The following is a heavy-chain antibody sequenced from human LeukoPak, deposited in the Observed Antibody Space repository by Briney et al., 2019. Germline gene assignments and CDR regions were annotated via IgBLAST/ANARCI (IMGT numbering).Heavy chain of an antibody. D-gene: IGHD6-13*01. CDR2: INPNSGGT. J-gene: IGHJ4*02. CDR1: GYTFTGYY. V-gene: IGHV1-2*02. Sequence: ASVKVSCTASGYTFTGYYMHWVRQAPGQGLEWMGWINPNSGGTNYAQKFQGRVTMTTDTSTSTAYMELRSLRSDDTAVYYCARDLPYSSSWESIDYWGQGTLVTVSS. CDR3: ARDLPYSSSWESIDY.